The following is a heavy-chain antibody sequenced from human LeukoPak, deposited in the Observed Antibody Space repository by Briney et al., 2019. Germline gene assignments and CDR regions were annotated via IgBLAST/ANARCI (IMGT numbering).Heavy chain of an antibody. D-gene: IGHD3-22*01. CDR3: AKRGVVIRVILVGFHKEAYYFDS. CDR2: MSDSGGRT. CDR1: GFSFSSYW. J-gene: IGHJ4*02. Sequence: GGSLRLSCAASGFSFSSYWMSWVRQAPGKGLEWVAGMSDSGGRTNYADSVKGRFTISRDNPKNTLYLQMNSLRAEDTAVYFCAKRGVVIRVILVGFHKEAYYFDSWGQGALVTVSS. V-gene: IGHV3-23*01.